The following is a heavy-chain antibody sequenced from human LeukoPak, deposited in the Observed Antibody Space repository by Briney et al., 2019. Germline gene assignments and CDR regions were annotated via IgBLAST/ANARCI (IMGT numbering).Heavy chain of an antibody. J-gene: IGHJ4*02. CDR1: GGSISSYY. Sequence: SETLSLTCTVSGGSISSYYWSWIRQPPGKGLEWIGYIYYSGSTNYNPSLKSRVTISVDTSKNQFSLKLSSVTAADTAVYYCARTRVVSGIDYFDYWGQGTLVTVSS. D-gene: IGHD4-23*01. CDR3: ARTRVVSGIDYFDY. V-gene: IGHV4-59*12. CDR2: IYYSGST.